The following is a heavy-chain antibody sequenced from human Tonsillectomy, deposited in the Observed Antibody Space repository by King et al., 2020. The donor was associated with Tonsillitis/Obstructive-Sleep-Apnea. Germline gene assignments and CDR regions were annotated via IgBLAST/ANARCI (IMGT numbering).Heavy chain of an antibody. D-gene: IGHD3-10*01. CDR2: IRSKAYGGTT. J-gene: IGHJ6*03. Sequence: VQLVESGGGLVQPGRSLRLSCTASGFTFGDYAMSWVRQAPGKGLEWVGFIRSKAYGGTTEYAASVKGRFTISRDDSKSIAYLQMNSLKTEDTAVYYCTRSLKEFYYYYMDVWGKGTTVTVSS. CDR3: TRSLKEFYYYYMDV. CDR1: GFTFGDYA. V-gene: IGHV3-49*04.